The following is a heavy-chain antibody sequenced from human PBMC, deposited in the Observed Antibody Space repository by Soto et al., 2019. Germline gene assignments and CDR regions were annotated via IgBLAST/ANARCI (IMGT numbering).Heavy chain of an antibody. CDR3: AKDKIMDHDFWSGFKDY. CDR2: ISYDGSNK. J-gene: IGHJ4*02. CDR1: GFTFSSYG. D-gene: IGHD3-3*01. Sequence: GGSLRLSCAASGFTFSSYGMHWVRQAPGKGLEWVAVISYDGSNKYYADSVKGRFTISRDNSKNTLYLQMNSLRAEDTAVYYCAKDKIMDHDFWSGFKDYWGQGTLVTVSS. V-gene: IGHV3-30*18.